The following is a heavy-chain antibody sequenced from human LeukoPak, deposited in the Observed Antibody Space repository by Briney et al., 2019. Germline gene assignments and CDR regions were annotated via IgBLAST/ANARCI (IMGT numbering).Heavy chain of an antibody. V-gene: IGHV3-21*01. D-gene: IGHD3-10*01. CDR3: ARGGSGSYYWDYYYYMDV. CDR2: ITSTGSYT. Sequence: GGSLRLSCAASGFTFSSYNMNWVRQAPGKGLEWVSSITSTGSYTFYADSVKGRFTISRDNAKNSLYLQMNSLRAEDTAIYYCARGGSGSYYWDYYYYMDVWGKGTTVTISS. J-gene: IGHJ6*03. CDR1: GFTFSSYN.